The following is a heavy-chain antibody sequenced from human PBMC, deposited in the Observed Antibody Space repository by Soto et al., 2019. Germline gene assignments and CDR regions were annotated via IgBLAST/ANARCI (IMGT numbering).Heavy chain of an antibody. CDR2: ISYDGSNK. D-gene: IGHD5-18*01. CDR1: GFTFSSYA. J-gene: IGHJ6*02. CDR3: ARGAVNVDTNYYYYGMDV. Sequence: GESLKISCAASGFTFSSYAMHWVRQAPGKGLEWVAVISYDGSNKYYADSVKGRFTISRDNSKNTLYLQMNSLRAEDTAVYYCARGAVNVDTNYYYYGMDVWGQGTTVTVSS. V-gene: IGHV3-30-3*01.